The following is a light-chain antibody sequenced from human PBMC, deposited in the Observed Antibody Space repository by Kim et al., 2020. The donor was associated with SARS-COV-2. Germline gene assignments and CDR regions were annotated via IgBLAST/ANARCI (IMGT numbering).Light chain of an antibody. J-gene: IGKJ1*01. CDR1: QSVSSSY. Sequence: PGERATLSCRASQSVSSSYLVWYQQKPGQAPRLLIYGASSRATGIPDRFSGSGSGTDFTLTISRLEPEDFAVYYCQQYDSSLWTFGQGTKVDIK. CDR2: GAS. CDR3: QQYDSSLWT. V-gene: IGKV3-20*01.